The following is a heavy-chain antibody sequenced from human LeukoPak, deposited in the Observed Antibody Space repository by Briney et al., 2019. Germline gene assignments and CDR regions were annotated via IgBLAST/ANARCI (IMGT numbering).Heavy chain of an antibody. J-gene: IGHJ4*02. Sequence: VGSLRLSSATSGFTFSSYWMSWVRQAPGKGLKWVANIKQDGSEKNYVDSVKGRFTISRDNAENSLYLQMNSLRAEDTAVYYCARDYIAGYQPPLSFDYWGQGTLVTVSS. D-gene: IGHD1-26*01. CDR2: IKQDGSEK. CDR1: GFTFSSYW. CDR3: ARDYIAGYQPPLSFDY. V-gene: IGHV3-7*01.